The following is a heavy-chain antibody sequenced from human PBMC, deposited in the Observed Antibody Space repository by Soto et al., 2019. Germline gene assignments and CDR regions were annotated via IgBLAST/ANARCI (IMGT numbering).Heavy chain of an antibody. CDR3: ARDIGAYAYGEGY. V-gene: IGHV4-4*07. J-gene: IGHJ4*02. CDR1: GGSINSYW. Sequence: SETLSLTCSVSGGSINSYWWSWIRQPAGKGLEWIGRVYSTGTTDYNPSLNSRATMSVETSKNQFSLKLTSVTAADTAVYYCARDIGAYAYGEGYWGQGIQVTVSS. D-gene: IGHD5-18*01. CDR2: VYSTGTT.